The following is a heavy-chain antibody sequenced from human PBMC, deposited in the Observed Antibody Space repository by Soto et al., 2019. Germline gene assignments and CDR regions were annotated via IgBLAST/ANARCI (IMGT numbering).Heavy chain of an antibody. J-gene: IGHJ4*02. CDR1: GYTFTVYY. D-gene: IGHD1-26*01. CDR3: ARDLAKGGGSAGFDY. V-gene: IGHV1-2*02. CDR2: INPKSGGT. Sequence: ASVEVSCKASGYTFTVYYMHWVLQAPGQGLEWMGWINPKSGGTMYQQKFQGRVTMTWDTSISTAYMALTRLRSDDTAVYYCARDLAKGGGSAGFDYWGQGTLVTVSS.